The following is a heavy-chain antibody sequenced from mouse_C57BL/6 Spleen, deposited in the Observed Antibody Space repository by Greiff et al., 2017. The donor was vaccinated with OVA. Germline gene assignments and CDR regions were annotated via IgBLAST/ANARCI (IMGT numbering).Heavy chain of an antibody. V-gene: IGHV1-80*01. D-gene: IGHD2-4*01. CDR3: ARDYDGGHFDC. CDR2: IYPGDGDT. CDR1: GYAFSSYW. J-gene: IGHJ2*01. Sequence: QVQLQQSGAELVKPGASVKISCKASGYAFSSYWMNWVKQRPGKGLEWIGQIYPGDGDTNYNGKFKGKATLTADKSSSTAYMQLSSLTSEDSAVYFCARDYDGGHFDCWGQGTTLTVSS.